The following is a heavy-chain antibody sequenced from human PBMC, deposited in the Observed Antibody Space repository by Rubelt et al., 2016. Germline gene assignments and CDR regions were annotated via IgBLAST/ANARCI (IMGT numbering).Heavy chain of an antibody. CDR2: ISYDGSNK. D-gene: IGHD3-16*01. J-gene: IGHJ4*02. Sequence: QVQLVESGGGVVQPGRSLRLSCAASGFTFSSYAMHWVRQAPGKGLEWVAVISYDGSNKYYADSMKGRFTISRDNSKNTLYLQMNSLRAEDTAVYYCARDLGSSPFDYWGQGTLVTVSS. CDR1: GFTFSSYA. V-gene: IGHV3-30*04. CDR3: ARDLGSSPFDY.